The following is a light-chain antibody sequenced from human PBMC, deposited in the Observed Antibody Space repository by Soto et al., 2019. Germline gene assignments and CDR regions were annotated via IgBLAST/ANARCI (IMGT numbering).Light chain of an antibody. Sequence: DIQMTQSPSALSASVGDRATITCRASQSISSWLAWYQQKPGKAPKLLIYDASNLETGVPSRCSGSGSGTDFTFTISSLQPEDIAAYYCQQYYNRPMYTFGQGTKVDIK. CDR1: QSISSW. V-gene: IGKV1-33*01. CDR3: QQYYNRPMYT. CDR2: DAS. J-gene: IGKJ2*01.